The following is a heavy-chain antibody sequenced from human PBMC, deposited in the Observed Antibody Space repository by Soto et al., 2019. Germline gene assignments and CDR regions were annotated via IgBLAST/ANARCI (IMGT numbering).Heavy chain of an antibody. D-gene: IGHD3-9*01. CDR3: ARALGYYDILTSYFDY. CDR2: TYYRSKWYN. V-gene: IGHV6-1*01. Sequence: SQTLSLTCAISGDSVSSNSAAWNWIRQSPSRGLEWLGRTYYRSKWYNDYAVSVKSRITINPDTSKNQFSLQLNSVTPEDTAVYYCARALGYYDILTSYFDYWGQETLLTVSS. CDR1: GDSVSSNSAA. J-gene: IGHJ4*02.